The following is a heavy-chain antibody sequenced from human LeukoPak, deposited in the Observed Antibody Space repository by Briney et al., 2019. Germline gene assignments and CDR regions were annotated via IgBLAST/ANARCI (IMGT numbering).Heavy chain of an antibody. V-gene: IGHV1-46*01. CDR3: ARDFLGYGGNGRNYFDY. Sequence: GASVKVSCKASGYTFTSYYMYWVRQTPGQGLECMGIINSSGGSTTYAQKFQGRVTMTSDTSTSTVYMELSSLRSEDTAVYYCARDFLGYGGNGRNYFDYCGQGTLVTVSS. CDR1: GYTFTSYY. J-gene: IGHJ4*02. CDR2: INSSGGST. D-gene: IGHD4-23*01.